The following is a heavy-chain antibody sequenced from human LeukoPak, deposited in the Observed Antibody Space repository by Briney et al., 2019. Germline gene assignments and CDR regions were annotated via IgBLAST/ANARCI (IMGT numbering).Heavy chain of an antibody. CDR3: AADTFVTGDTTFDY. Sequence: SVKVSCKASGFTFTSSAVQWVRQARGQRPEWIGWIVVGSGNTNYAQKFQERVTITRDMSTSTAYMELSSLRSEDTAVYYCAADTFVTGDTTFDYWGQGTLVTVSS. CDR2: IVVGSGNT. CDR1: GFTFTSSA. V-gene: IGHV1-58*01. D-gene: IGHD7-27*01. J-gene: IGHJ4*02.